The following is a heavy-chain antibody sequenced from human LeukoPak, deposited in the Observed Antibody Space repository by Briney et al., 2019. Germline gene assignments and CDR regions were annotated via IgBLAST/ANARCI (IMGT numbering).Heavy chain of an antibody. CDR2: IYPSGNT. Sequence: SETLSLTCTVSGGSISNYYWTWIRQPAGKGLEWIGRIYPSGNTNYNPSLKSRVTMSVDTSNNQFSLKLSSVTAADTAVYYCAREGYFDSGDYYYWGQGTLVTVSS. V-gene: IGHV4-4*07. D-gene: IGHD3-22*01. CDR3: AREGYFDSGDYYY. CDR1: GGSISNYY. J-gene: IGHJ4*02.